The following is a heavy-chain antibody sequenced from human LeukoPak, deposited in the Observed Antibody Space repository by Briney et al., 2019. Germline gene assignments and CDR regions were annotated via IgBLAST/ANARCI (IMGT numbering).Heavy chain of an antibody. V-gene: IGHV1-58*01. Sequence: ASVKVSCKASGFTFTSSAVQWVRQARGQRLEWIGWIVVGSGNTNYAQKFQGRVTITADESTSTAYMELSSLRSEDTAVYYCARALYDSSGSHFDYWGQGTLVTVSS. D-gene: IGHD3-22*01. CDR3: ARALYDSSGSHFDY. J-gene: IGHJ4*02. CDR2: IVVGSGNT. CDR1: GFTFTSSA.